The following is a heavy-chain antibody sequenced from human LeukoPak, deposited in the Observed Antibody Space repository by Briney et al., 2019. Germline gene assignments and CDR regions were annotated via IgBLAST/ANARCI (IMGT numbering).Heavy chain of an antibody. Sequence: SETLSLTCTVSGGSVSSGSYYWSWIRQPPGKGLEWIGYIHYSGSTNYNPSLKSRVTISVDTSKNQFSLKLSSVTAADTAVYYCASTSAAMGRYFQHWGQGTLVTVSS. J-gene: IGHJ1*01. CDR1: GGSVSSGSYY. CDR2: IHYSGST. CDR3: ASTSAAMGRYFQH. V-gene: IGHV4-61*01. D-gene: IGHD2-2*01.